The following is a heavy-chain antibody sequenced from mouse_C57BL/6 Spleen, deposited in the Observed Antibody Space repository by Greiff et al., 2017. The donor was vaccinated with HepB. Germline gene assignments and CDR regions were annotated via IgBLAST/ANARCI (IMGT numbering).Heavy chain of an antibody. CDR1: GFTFSSYA. D-gene: IGHD4-1*01. Sequence: DVKLVESGGGLVKPGGSLKLSCAASGFTFSSYAMSWVRQTPEKRLEWVATISDGGSYTYYPDNVKGRFTISRDNAKNNLYLQMSHLKSEDTAMYYCARDWDEDYFDYWGQGTTLTVSS. J-gene: IGHJ2*01. V-gene: IGHV5-4*01. CDR2: ISDGGSYT. CDR3: ARDWDEDYFDY.